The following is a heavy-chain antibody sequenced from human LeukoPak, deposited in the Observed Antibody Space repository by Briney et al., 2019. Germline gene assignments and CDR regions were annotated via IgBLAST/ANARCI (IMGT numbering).Heavy chain of an antibody. D-gene: IGHD3-22*01. Sequence: GGSLRLSCAASGFTFRSYWMSWVRQAPGKGLEWVANIKQDGSEKYYVDSVKGRFTISRDNAKNSLYLQMNSLRAEDTGVYYCAREQPYYYNSSGTALMAEIKYYFDYWGQGTLVTVSS. CDR1: GFTFRSYW. V-gene: IGHV3-7*01. CDR2: IKQDGSEK. J-gene: IGHJ4*02. CDR3: AREQPYYYNSSGTALMAEIKYYFDY.